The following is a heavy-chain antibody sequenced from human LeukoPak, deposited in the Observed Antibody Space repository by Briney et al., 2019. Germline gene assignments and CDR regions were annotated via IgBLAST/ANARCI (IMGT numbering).Heavy chain of an antibody. V-gene: IGHV3-30*18. CDR3: AKDRYGSGTNGMDV. J-gene: IGHJ6*02. D-gene: IGHD3-10*01. Sequence: GGSLRLSCVASGFTFSSYGMNWVRQAPGKGLEWVAVISYDGYSKYYADSVKGRFTISRDNSKGTLSLQLNSLRGEDTALYYCAKDRYGSGTNGMDVWGQGTPVTVSS. CDR2: ISYDGYSK. CDR1: GFTFSSYG.